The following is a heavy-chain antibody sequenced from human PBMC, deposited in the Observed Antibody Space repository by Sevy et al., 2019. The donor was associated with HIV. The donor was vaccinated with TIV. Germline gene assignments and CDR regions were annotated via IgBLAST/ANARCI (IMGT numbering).Heavy chain of an antibody. V-gene: IGHV1-2*02. J-gene: IGHJ4*02. CDR3: ASPGGYRYGSLLDN. Sequence: ASVKVSCKASGYTFTDYFMHWVRQAPGQGLEWMGWINPNSGDTKYAQKFQGRVTVTRDTSIRTAYMELSSLRCDDTAVYYCASPGGYRYGSLLDNWGQGTLVTVS. CDR2: INPNSGDT. CDR1: GYTFTDYF. D-gene: IGHD5-18*01.